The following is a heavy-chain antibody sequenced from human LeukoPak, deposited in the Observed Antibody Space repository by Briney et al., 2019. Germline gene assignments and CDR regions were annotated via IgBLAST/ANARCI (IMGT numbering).Heavy chain of an antibody. CDR2: IYYSGSS. D-gene: IGHD3-10*01. V-gene: IGHV4-59*12. J-gene: IGHJ4*02. Sequence: SETLSLTCTVSGGSIRSYYWSWIRQPPGKGLEWIGYIYYSGSSNYSPSLKSRVTISVDTSKNQFSLKLTSVTAADTAVYYCARDYPSYYYGSSYFDYWGQGTLVTVSS. CDR3: ARDYPSYYYGSSYFDY. CDR1: GGSIRSYY.